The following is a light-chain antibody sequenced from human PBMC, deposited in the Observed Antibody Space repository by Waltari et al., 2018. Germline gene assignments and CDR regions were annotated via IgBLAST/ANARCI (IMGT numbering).Light chain of an antibody. Sequence: IQITQYTSPLPPSVGHRFILTCRASQNILRYLAWYQQKPGKAPTLLIYRASNLETGVPSRFSGSGSGTEFTLTISSLQPDDFATYYCQQYNDYSWTFGQGTKVEI. CDR2: RAS. J-gene: IGKJ1*01. CDR3: QQYNDYSWT. CDR1: QNILRY. V-gene: IGKV1-5*03.